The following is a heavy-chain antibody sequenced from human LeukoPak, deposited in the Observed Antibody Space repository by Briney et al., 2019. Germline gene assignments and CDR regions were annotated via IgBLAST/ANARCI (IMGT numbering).Heavy chain of an antibody. CDR1: GNTFSIYN. CDR2: INPNGGT. D-gene: IGHD6-13*01. Sequence: ASVKASCKASGNTFSIYNMHWVRQAPGQGLEWMGIINPNGGTSYAQKLQGRVTMTRDTSSSTVYMELSSLTSEDTAVYYCAREGVAATGLDYWGQGTLVTVSS. V-gene: IGHV1-46*01. J-gene: IGHJ4*02. CDR3: AREGVAATGLDY.